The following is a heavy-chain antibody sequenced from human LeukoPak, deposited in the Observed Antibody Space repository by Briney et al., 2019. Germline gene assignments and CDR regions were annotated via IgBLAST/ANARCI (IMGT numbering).Heavy chain of an antibody. CDR2: IYHSGST. CDR1: GGSISSSNW. Sequence: SETLSLTCAVSGGSISSSNWWSWVRQPPGKGLEWIGEIYHSGSTNYNPSLKGRVTISVDKSKNQFSLKLSSVTAADTAVYYCARFYGGGWFDPWGQGTLVTVSS. V-gene: IGHV4-4*02. J-gene: IGHJ5*02. D-gene: IGHD4-23*01. CDR3: ARFYGGGWFDP.